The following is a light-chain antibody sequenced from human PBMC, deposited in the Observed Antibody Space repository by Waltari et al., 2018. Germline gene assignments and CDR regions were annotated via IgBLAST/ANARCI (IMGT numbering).Light chain of an antibody. V-gene: IGKV3-15*01. CDR1: QSVSSD. CDR3: QQYNNWPPLT. CDR2: GAS. J-gene: IGKJ4*01. Sequence: EIVMTQSPGTLSVSPGESATLSCRASQSVSSDLAWYQQKPGQAPRLLIYGASTRATGTPARYSGSGSGTEFTLTISSLQSEDLAVYYCQQYNNWPPLTFGGGTKVEIK.